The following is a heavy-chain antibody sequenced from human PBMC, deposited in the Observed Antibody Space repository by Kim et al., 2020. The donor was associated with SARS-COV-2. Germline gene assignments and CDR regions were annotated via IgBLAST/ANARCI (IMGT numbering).Heavy chain of an antibody. CDR1: GDNFASFW. V-gene: IGHV5-51*01. CDR3: ARRLYGGTWFDP. CDR2: IYASDSTT. J-gene: IGHJ5*02. D-gene: IGHD2-8*01. Sequence: GESLKISCKASGDNFASFWIGWVRQVPGKGPEWMGVIYASDSTTRYKSSFRGQVTFSVDKSINTAYLEWSSLKASDTATYFCARRLYGGTWFDPWGQGTLVTVSS.